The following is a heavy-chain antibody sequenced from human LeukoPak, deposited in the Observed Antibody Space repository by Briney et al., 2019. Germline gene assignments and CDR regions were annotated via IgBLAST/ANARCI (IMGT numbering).Heavy chain of an antibody. J-gene: IGHJ4*02. V-gene: IGHV4-34*01. CDR1: GGSFSGYY. D-gene: IGHD3-3*01. Sequence: SETLSLTCAVYGGSFSGYYWSWIRQPPGKGLEWIGEINHSGSTNYNPSLKSRVTISVDTSKNQFSLKLSSVTAADTAVYYCARAGDFWSGYYTIFDYWGQGTLVTVSS. CDR2: INHSGST. CDR3: ARAGDFWSGYYTIFDY.